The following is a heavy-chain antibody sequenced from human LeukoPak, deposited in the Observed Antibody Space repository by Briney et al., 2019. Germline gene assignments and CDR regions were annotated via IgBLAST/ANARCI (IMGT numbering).Heavy chain of an antibody. D-gene: IGHD3-10*01. Sequence: SETLSLTCTVSGGSISSHYWSWIRQPPGKGLEWIGYIYYSGSTNYSPSLKSRVTISVDTSKNQFSLKLSSVTAADTAVYYCARGYMDVWGKGTTVTVSS. J-gene: IGHJ6*03. CDR3: ARGYMDV. CDR2: IYYSGST. V-gene: IGHV4-59*11. CDR1: GGSISSHY.